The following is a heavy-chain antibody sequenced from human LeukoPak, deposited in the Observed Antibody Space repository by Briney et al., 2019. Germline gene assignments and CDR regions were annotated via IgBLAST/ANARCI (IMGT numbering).Heavy chain of an antibody. V-gene: IGHV1-8*03. CDR3: ARGGRYCSSTSCYDLDY. CDR2: MNPNSGNT. Sequence: ASVKVSCKASGYTFTSYDINWVRQATGQGLEWMGWMNPNSGNTGYAQKFQGRVTITRNTSISTAYMELSSLRSGDTAVYYCARGGRYCSSTSCYDLDYWGQGTLVTVSS. D-gene: IGHD2-2*01. J-gene: IGHJ4*02. CDR1: GYTFTSYD.